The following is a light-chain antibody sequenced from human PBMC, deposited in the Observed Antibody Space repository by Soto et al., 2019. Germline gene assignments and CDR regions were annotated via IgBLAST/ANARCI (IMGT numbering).Light chain of an antibody. CDR3: QKYNSALWT. CDR1: QGIDNY. J-gene: IGKJ1*01. V-gene: IGKV1-27*01. Sequence: DIQMTQSPSSLSASVGDRVTITCRASQGIDNYLAWYQQKPGKGPKLLIYAASTLQSGVPSRFSGSESGTDFTLTISSLQPEDVATYYCQKYNSALWTFGQGTKVEIK. CDR2: AAS.